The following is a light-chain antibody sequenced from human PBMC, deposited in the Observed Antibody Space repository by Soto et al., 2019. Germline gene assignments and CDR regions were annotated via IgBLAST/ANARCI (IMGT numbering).Light chain of an antibody. Sequence: QSALTQPRSVSGSPGQSVAISCTGTSSDVGGYNYVSWYQQHPGKAPKVMIYDVSERPSGVPDRFSGSKSGNTASLTISGLQAEDEADYYCCSFAGSYTFVFVGGTKLTVL. CDR3: CSFAGSYTFV. CDR1: SSDVGGYNY. CDR2: DVS. J-gene: IGLJ3*02. V-gene: IGLV2-11*01.